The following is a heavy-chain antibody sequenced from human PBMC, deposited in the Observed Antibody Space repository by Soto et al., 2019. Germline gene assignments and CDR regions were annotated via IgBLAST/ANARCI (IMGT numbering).Heavy chain of an antibody. CDR2: ISYDGSNK. J-gene: IGHJ4*02. Sequence: GGSLRLSCAASGFTFSSYGMHWVRQAPGKGLEWVAVISYDGSNKYYADSVKGRFTISRDNSKNTLYLQMNSLRAEDTAVYYCAKSPRDDFWGGDYFDYWGQGTLVTVSS. CDR3: AKSPRDDFWGGDYFDY. CDR1: GFTFSSYG. V-gene: IGHV3-30*18. D-gene: IGHD3-3*01.